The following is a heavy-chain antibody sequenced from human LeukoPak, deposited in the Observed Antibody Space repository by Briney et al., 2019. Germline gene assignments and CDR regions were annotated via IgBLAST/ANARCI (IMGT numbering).Heavy chain of an antibody. V-gene: IGHV1-69*04. CDR3: ARERDGYNFPFDY. Sequence: SVKVSCKASGGTFSSYTISCVRQAPGQGLEWMGRIIPILGIANYAQKFQGRVTITADKSTSTAYMELSSLRSEDTAVYYCARERDGYNFPFDYWGQGTLVTVSS. CDR2: IIPILGIA. J-gene: IGHJ4*02. CDR1: GGTFSSYT. D-gene: IGHD5-24*01.